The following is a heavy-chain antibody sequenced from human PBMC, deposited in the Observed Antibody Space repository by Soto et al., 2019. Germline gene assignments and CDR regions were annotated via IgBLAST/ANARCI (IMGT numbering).Heavy chain of an antibody. V-gene: IGHV6-1*01. CDR3: ARLIGNSWLDS. D-gene: IGHD2-8*01. J-gene: IGHJ5*01. CDR1: GDSVSTNSAT. Sequence: QVQLQQSGPGLVKHSQTLSLTCAISGDSVSTNSATWDWIRQSPSRGLEWLGRTYYRSKWDYDYAASVKGRININPDTSNNQVSLYLDSVTPDDTAVYYCARLIGNSWLDSWGQGTLVTVSS. CDR2: TYYRSKWDY.